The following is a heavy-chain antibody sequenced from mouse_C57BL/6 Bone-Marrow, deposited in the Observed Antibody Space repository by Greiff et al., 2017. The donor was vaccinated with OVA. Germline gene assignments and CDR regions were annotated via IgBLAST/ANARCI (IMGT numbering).Heavy chain of an antibody. J-gene: IGHJ4*01. CDR2: IFPGSGST. Sequence: QVQLKQSGPELVKPGASVKISCKASGYTFTDYYINWVKQRPGQGLEWIGWIFPGSGSTYYNEKFKGKATLTVDKSSSTAYMLLSSLTSEDSAVYFCARRPLLLRSPMDYWGQGTSVTVSS. V-gene: IGHV1-75*01. CDR3: ARRPLLLRSPMDY. CDR1: GYTFTDYY. D-gene: IGHD1-1*01.